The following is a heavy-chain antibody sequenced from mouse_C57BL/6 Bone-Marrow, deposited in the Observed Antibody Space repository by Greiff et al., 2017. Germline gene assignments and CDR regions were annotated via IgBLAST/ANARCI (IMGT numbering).Heavy chain of an antibody. J-gene: IGHJ4*01. CDR1: GFTFSDYY. V-gene: IGHV5-12*01. CDR2: ISNGGGSP. D-gene: IGHD1-1*01. Sequence: EVKLVESGGGLVQPGGSLKLSCAASGFTFSDYYMYWVRQTPEKRLEWVAYISNGGGSPYYPDTVKGRFTISRDNAKNTLYLQMSRLKSEDTAMYYCARRNYGSLYAMDYWGQGTSVTVSS. CDR3: ARRNYGSLYAMDY.